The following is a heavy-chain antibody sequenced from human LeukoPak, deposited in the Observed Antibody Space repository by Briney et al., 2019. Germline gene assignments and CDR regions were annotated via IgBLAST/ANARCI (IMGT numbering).Heavy chain of an antibody. J-gene: IGHJ4*02. D-gene: IGHD6-13*01. CDR1: GFTFSSYD. CDR3: ARGPNSIAAAGSLGYFDY. V-gene: IGHV3-13*01. CDR2: IGTAGDT. Sequence: GGSLRLSCAAPGFTFSSYDMHWVRQATGKGLEWVSAIGTAGDTYYPGSVKGRFTISRENAKNSLYLQMNSLRAGDTAVYYCARGPNSIAAAGSLGYFDYWGQGTLVTVSS.